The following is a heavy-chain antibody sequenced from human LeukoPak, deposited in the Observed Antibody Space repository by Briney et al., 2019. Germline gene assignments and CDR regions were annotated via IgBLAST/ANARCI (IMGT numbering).Heavy chain of an antibody. V-gene: IGHV1-2*02. CDR2: INPKSGDP. CDR1: GYTFTGYY. D-gene: IGHD4-11*01. Sequence: ASVKVSCKASGYTFTGYYMHWVRQAPGRGLEWMGWINPKSGDPIYVQKFQGRVTLTRDTSIDTVYLELSSLKSDDTAVYYCARDPGHDTSNYGGLDFWGQGTLVTVSS. CDR3: ARDPGHDTSNYGGLDF. J-gene: IGHJ4*02.